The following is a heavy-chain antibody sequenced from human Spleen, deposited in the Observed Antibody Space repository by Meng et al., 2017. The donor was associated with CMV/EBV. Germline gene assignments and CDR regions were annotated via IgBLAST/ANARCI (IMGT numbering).Heavy chain of an antibody. CDR2: TYYRSKWYD. V-gene: IGHV6-1*01. J-gene: IGHJ5*02. D-gene: IGHD2-15*01. CDR3: ARDVGWRFDP. CDR1: GDSVSSNSAA. Sequence: ISGDSVSSNSAAWSWIRQSPSRGLEWLGRTYYRSKWYDAYAVSVKSRIIINADTSKNHFSLQLSSVTPEDTAVYYCARDVGWRFDPWGQGTLVTVSS.